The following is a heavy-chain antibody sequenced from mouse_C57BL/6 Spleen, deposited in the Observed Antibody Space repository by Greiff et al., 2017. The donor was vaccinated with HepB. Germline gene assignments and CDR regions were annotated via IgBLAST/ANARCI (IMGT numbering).Heavy chain of an antibody. CDR1: GYSFTDYN. CDR3: ARWASMVTTYPGYFDY. Sequence: EVQVVESGPELVKPGASVKISCKASGYSFTDYNMNWVKQSNGKSLEWIGVINPNYGTTSYNQKFKGKATLTVDQSSSTAYMQLNSLTSEDSAVYYCARWASMVTTYPGYFDYWGQGTTLTVSS. D-gene: IGHD2-2*01. J-gene: IGHJ2*01. CDR2: INPNYGTT. V-gene: IGHV1-39*01.